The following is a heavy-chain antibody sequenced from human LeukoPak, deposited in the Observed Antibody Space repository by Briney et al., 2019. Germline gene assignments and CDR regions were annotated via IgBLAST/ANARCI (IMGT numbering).Heavy chain of an antibody. CDR3: ARDRSPAFDP. V-gene: IGHV3-30*04. CDR1: GFTFSSYA. CDR2: ISYDGSNK. Sequence: PGRSLRLSCAASGFTFSSYAMHWVRQAPGKGLEWVAVISYDGSNKYYADSVKGRFTISRDNSKNTLCLQMNSLRAEDTAVYYCARDRSPAFDPWGQGTLVTVSS. D-gene: IGHD6-25*01. J-gene: IGHJ5*02.